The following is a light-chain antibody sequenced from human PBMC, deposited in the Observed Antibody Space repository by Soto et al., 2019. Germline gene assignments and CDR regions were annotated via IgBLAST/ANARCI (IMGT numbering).Light chain of an antibody. Sequence: ERVMTQSPATLSVSPGERATLSCRASQTVSSSLAWYQQKPGQTPRLLIYGASTRDTGIPARFSGSGSETEFTLTISSLRSEDFAVYYCQQYNNWPLTLGGGTKVDIK. CDR1: QTVSSS. CDR2: GAS. V-gene: IGKV3-15*01. CDR3: QQYNNWPLT. J-gene: IGKJ4*01.